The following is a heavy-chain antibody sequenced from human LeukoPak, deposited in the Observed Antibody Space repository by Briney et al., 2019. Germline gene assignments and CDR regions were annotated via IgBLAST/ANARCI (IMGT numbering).Heavy chain of an antibody. Sequence: GGSLRLSCAASGFTFSSYAMSWVRQAPGKGLEWVSAISGSGGSTYYADSVKGRFTISRDNSKNTLYLQMNSLRAEDTAVYYCAKSPLAMTTVTTFDYWGQGTLVTVSS. CDR1: GFTFSSYA. J-gene: IGHJ4*02. CDR2: ISGSGGST. V-gene: IGHV3-23*01. D-gene: IGHD4-17*01. CDR3: AKSPLAMTTVTTFDY.